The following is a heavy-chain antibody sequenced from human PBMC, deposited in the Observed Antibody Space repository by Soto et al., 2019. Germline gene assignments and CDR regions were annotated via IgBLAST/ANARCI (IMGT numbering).Heavy chain of an antibody. CDR1: GYTFTNYG. D-gene: IGHD3-10*01. Sequence: GASVKVSCKASGYTFTNYGISWVRQAPGQGLEWMGWISAYNGNTNYAQMIQGRVTMTTDSSTSTAYMELRSLRSDDTAVYYCARAGMVRVYYFDSWGQGTLVTVSS. CDR3: ARAGMVRVYYFDS. V-gene: IGHV1-18*01. J-gene: IGHJ4*02. CDR2: ISAYNGNT.